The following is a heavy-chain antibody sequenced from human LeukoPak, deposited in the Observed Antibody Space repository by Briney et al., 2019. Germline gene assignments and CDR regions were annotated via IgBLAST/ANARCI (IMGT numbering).Heavy chain of an antibody. V-gene: IGHV4-59*12. CDR3: ARDRYYYDSSGSQFDY. CDR2: IYYSGNT. J-gene: IGHJ4*02. D-gene: IGHD3-22*01. CDR1: GGSISGYH. Sequence: SETLSLTCTVSGGSISGYHWSWIRQSPGKGLEWIGYIYYSGNTNYTPSLKSRVTMSGDTSKNQFSLKLSSVTAADTAVYYCARDRYYYDSSGSQFDYWGQGTLVTVSS.